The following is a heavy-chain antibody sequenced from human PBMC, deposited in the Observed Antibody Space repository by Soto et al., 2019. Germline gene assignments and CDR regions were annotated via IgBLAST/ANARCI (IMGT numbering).Heavy chain of an antibody. CDR1: GFTFSSYA. CDR2: ISGSGGST. Sequence: EVQLLESGGGLVQPGGSLRLSCAASGFTFSSYAMSWVRQAPGKGLEWVSAISGSGGSTYYADSVKGRFTNSRDNSKNTLYLQMNSLRAEDTAVYYCAKFGDCSSTSCYAFFDYWGQGTLVTVSS. D-gene: IGHD2-2*01. V-gene: IGHV3-23*01. J-gene: IGHJ4*02. CDR3: AKFGDCSSTSCYAFFDY.